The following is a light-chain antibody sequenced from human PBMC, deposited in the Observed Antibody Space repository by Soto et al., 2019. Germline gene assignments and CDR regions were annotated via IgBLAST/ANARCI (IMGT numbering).Light chain of an antibody. CDR3: GSYTSSTTLV. CDR1: SSDVGGYNS. V-gene: IGLV2-14*01. J-gene: IGLJ2*01. CDR2: DVS. Sequence: QSALTQPASVSGSPGQSITISCTGTSSDVGGYNSVSWYQQHPGKAPKVMIYDVSKRPSGVSSRFSGSKSGNTASLTISGLQAEYEADYYCGSYTSSTTLVFGGGTKLTVL.